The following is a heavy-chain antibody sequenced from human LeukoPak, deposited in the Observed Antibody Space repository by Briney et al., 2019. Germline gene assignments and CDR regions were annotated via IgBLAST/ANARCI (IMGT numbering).Heavy chain of an antibody. J-gene: IGHJ4*02. Sequence: RASVKVSCKASGHTFTSYDINWVRQATGQGLEWMGWMNPNSGNTAYAQKFQGRVTMSRDTSISTAYMELSSLRSEDTAVYYCARLPKYSRPLDYWGQGTLVTVSS. CDR1: GHTFTSYD. V-gene: IGHV1-8*01. D-gene: IGHD6-6*01. CDR3: ARLPKYSRPLDY. CDR2: MNPNSGNT.